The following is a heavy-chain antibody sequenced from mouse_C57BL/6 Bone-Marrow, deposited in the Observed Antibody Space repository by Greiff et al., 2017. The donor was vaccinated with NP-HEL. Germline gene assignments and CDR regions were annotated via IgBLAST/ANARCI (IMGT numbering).Heavy chain of an antibody. CDR3: ARNSTTVVSFDY. J-gene: IGHJ2*01. CDR1: GFTFSDYG. Sequence: EVKLMESGGGLVKPGGSLKLSCAASGFTFSDYGMHWVRQAPEKGLEWVAYISRGSSSIYYEDKVKGRFTLSRDNAKNTLFLQMTSLRSEDTAMYYCARNSTTVVSFDYWGQGTTLTVSS. CDR2: ISRGSSSI. D-gene: IGHD1-1*01. V-gene: IGHV5-17*01.